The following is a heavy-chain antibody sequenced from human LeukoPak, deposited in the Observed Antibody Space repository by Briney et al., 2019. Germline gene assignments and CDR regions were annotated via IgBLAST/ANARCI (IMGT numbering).Heavy chain of an antibody. CDR1: GGALSSYG. CDR2: INPTGGST. V-gene: IGHV1-46*01. CDR3: ARPYCSGGTCYYDY. J-gene: IGHJ4*02. Sequence: GSSVKVSCKASGGALSSYGITWVRQAPGQGLEWMGIINPTGGSTRYAQKFQGRVTMTRDTSTSTVYMELSSLRSEDTAVYYCARPYCSGGTCYYDYWGQGTLVTVSS. D-gene: IGHD2-15*01.